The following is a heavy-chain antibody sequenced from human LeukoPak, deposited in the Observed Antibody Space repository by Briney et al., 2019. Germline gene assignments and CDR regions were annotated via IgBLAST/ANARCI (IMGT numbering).Heavy chain of an antibody. CDR3: AKDRRRDDVLNGSFSG. J-gene: IGHJ4*02. V-gene: IGHV3-30*02. Sequence: GGSLRLSCAASGFTFSSYGMHWVRQAPGKGLEWVAFIRYDGTNKYYADSVKGRFTISRDNSKNTLYLQMNSLRAEDTAVYYCAKDRRRDDVLNGSFSGWGQGTLVTVSS. CDR1: GFTFSSYG. D-gene: IGHD3-9*01. CDR2: IRYDGTNK.